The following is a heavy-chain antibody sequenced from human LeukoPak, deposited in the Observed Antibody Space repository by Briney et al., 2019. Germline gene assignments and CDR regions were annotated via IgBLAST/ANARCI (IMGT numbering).Heavy chain of an antibody. Sequence: SETLSLTCAVYGGSFSGYYWSWIRQPPGKGLEWIGEINHSGSTNYNPSLKSRVTISVDTSKNQFSLKLSSVTAADTAVYYCARPGGGSSSIMGAFDIWGQGTMVTVSS. D-gene: IGHD6-13*01. J-gene: IGHJ3*02. CDR2: INHSGST. V-gene: IGHV4-34*01. CDR1: GGSFSGYY. CDR3: ARPGGGSSSIMGAFDI.